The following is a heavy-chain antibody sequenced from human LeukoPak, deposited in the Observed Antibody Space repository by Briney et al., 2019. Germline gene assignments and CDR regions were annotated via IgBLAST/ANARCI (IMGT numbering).Heavy chain of an antibody. J-gene: IGHJ3*01. V-gene: IGHV3-23*01. CDR1: GFTFSSYA. Sequence: GGSLRLSCVASGFTFSSYAMSWVRQAQGKGLEWVSAISGSSGGTYYADSVKGRFTISRDNFRNTLYLQMNSLRAEDTAIFYCAKEASSYSSWYYSDAFDFWGRGTMVTVSS. CDR3: AKEASSYSSWYYSDAFDF. D-gene: IGHD6-13*01. CDR2: ISGSSGGT.